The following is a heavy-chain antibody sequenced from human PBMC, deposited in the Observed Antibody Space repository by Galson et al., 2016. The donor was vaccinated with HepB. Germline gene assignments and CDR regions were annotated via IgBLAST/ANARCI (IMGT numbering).Heavy chain of an antibody. CDR1: GASVSSGDYY. CDR3: GRETYYSDSSTYSPIDF. D-gene: IGHD3-22*01. CDR2: ISYRGRT. Sequence: TLSLTCTVSGASVSSGDYYWSWIRQPPGKGLEWIGYISYRGRTYYNPSLRSRVTMSVDTSKNQFSLKLTTVTAADTAVYFCGRETYYSDSSTYSPIDFWGQGTLVTVSS. J-gene: IGHJ4*02. V-gene: IGHV4-30-4*01.